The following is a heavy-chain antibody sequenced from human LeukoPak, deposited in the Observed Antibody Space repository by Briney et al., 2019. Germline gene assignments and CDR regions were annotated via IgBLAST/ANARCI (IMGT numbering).Heavy chain of an antibody. Sequence: GRSLRLSCAASAFTFSNYGIHWVRQAPGKGLEWVTFIQNDGSSKYYADSVRGRFTISRDNSKNTVYLQMNSLRAEDTAAYYCAREVSGLVLGGLGYWGQGTLVTVSS. CDR1: AFTFSNYG. V-gene: IGHV3-33*01. J-gene: IGHJ4*02. CDR2: IQNDGSSK. D-gene: IGHD6-25*01. CDR3: AREVSGLVLGGLGY.